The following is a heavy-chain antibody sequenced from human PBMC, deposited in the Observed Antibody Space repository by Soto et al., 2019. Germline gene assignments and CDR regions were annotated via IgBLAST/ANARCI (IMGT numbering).Heavy chain of an antibody. CDR3: AKGGPVLRFLEWLSDNPPFDY. Sequence: PGGSLRLSCAASGFTFSSYAMSWVRQAPGKGLEWVSAISGSGGSTYYADSVKGRFTISRDNSKNTLYLQMNSLRAEDTAVYYCAKGGPVLRFLEWLSDNPPFDYWGQGTLVTVSS. J-gene: IGHJ4*02. D-gene: IGHD3-3*01. V-gene: IGHV3-23*01. CDR2: ISGSGGST. CDR1: GFTFSSYA.